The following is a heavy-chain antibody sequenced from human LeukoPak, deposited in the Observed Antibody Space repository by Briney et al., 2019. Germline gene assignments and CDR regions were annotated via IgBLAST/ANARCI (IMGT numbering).Heavy chain of an antibody. CDR3: AREADRWFDP. Sequence: PSETLSLTCTVTGGSISSSYYYWGWIRQPPGKGLEWIGTMYNSGSTDYNPSLESRVTISVDTSKNQFSLKLSSVTAADTAVYYCAREADRWFDPWGQGTLVTVSS. J-gene: IGHJ5*02. CDR1: GGSISSSYYY. CDR2: MYNSGST. V-gene: IGHV4-39*07.